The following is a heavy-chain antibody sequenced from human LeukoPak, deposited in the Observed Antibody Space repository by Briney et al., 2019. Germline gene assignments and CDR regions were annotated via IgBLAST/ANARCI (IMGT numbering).Heavy chain of an antibody. V-gene: IGHV3-30*04. Sequence: QPGRSLRLSCAASGFTFSSYALDWVRQAPGKGLEWVAVISKDGNSQNYADSVKGRFTISRDNSKNTLYLQMNSLRPEDTAVYYCAGESFDIWSQGTTVTVSS. CDR3: AGESFDI. CDR2: ISKDGNSQ. CDR1: GFTFSSYA. J-gene: IGHJ3*02.